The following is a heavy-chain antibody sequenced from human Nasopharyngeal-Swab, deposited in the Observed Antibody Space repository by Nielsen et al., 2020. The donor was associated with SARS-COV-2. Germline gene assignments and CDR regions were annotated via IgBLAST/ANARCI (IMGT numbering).Heavy chain of an antibody. V-gene: IGHV4-34*01. Sequence: RQAPGKGLEWIGEINHSGSTNYHPSLKSRVTISVDTSKNQFSLKLSSVTAADTAVYYCARRTGGRGFDYWGQGTLVTVSS. D-gene: IGHD3-16*01. CDR3: ARRTGGRGFDY. J-gene: IGHJ4*02. CDR2: INHSGST.